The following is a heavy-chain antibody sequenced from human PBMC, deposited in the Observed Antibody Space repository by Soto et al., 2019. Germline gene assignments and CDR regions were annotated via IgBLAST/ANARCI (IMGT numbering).Heavy chain of an antibody. CDR1: GFSFSSLA. J-gene: IGHJ4*02. V-gene: IGHV3-23*01. CDR2: IRRRGVDT. Sequence: GGSLRLSCAASGFSFSSLAMSWVRQAPGKGLEWVSSIRRRGVDTLYADSVKGRFTISRDNSRNTLYLQVNSLRAEDTGVYYCATDQSGVTLCDSWGQGTLVTVSS. D-gene: IGHD2-21*02. CDR3: ATDQSGVTLCDS.